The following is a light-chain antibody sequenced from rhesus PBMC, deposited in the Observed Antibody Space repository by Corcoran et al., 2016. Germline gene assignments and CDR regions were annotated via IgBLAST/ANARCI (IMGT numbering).Light chain of an antibody. CDR2: GAS. CDR3: QQYNNWNS. Sequence: EIVMTQSPATLSLSPGERATLSCRASQSVSSYVAWYQQKPEQAPRPLIYGASSRATGIPDRFSGSGSGTDFTLIISSLEPEDVGVYYCQQYNNWNSFGQGTKVEIK. V-gene: IGKV3S9*01. J-gene: IGKJ2*01. CDR1: QSVSSY.